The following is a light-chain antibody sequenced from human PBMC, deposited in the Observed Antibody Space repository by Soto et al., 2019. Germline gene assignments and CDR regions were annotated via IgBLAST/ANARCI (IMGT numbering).Light chain of an antibody. V-gene: IGKV3-20*01. CDR3: QQYGVSPWT. Sequence: DIVLTQSPGTLSLSPGERATLSCRASQSVRSSYLAWYQQKPGQAPRLLVYGASSRATGIPDRFSGSGSGTDFTLTVSRLEPEDFAVYYCQQYGVSPWTFGQGTKVEIK. J-gene: IGKJ1*01. CDR1: QSVRSSY. CDR2: GAS.